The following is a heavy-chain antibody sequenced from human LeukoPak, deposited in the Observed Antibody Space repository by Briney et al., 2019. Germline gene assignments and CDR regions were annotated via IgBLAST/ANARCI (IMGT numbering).Heavy chain of an antibody. J-gene: IGHJ4*02. V-gene: IGHV4-59*01. CDR2: IYYSGST. CDR3: ARAVKYYYDRSDEYFDY. CDR1: GGSISSYY. D-gene: IGHD3-22*01. Sequence: SETLSLTCTVSGGSISSYYWSWIRHPPGKGLEWIAYIYYSGSTNYNPSLKSRVTISVDTSKNQFSLKLRSVTAADTAVYYCARAVKYYYDRSDEYFDYWGQGTLVTVSS.